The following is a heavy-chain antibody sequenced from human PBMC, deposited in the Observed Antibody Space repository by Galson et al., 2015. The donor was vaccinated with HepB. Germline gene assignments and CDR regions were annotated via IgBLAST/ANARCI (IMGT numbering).Heavy chain of an antibody. CDR1: GGTFSSYA. J-gene: IGHJ6*03. D-gene: IGHD5-12*01. CDR2: IIPIFGTA. V-gene: IGHV1-69*13. Sequence: SVKVSCKASGGTFSSYAISWVRQAPGQGLEWMGGIIPIFGTANYAQKFQGRVTITADESTSTAYMELSSLRSEDTAVYYCAIEYSAYEFQNPYYMDVWGKGTTVTVSS. CDR3: AIEYSAYEFQNPYYMDV.